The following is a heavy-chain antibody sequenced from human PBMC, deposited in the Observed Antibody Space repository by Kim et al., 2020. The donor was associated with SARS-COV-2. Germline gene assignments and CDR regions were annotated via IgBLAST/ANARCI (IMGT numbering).Heavy chain of an antibody. V-gene: IGHV4-59*01. J-gene: IGHJ6*02. Sequence: TLKSRVTLSVDTSKNQCSLKLSSVTAADTAVYYCARYSSSSGYYYGMDVWGQGTTVTVSS. D-gene: IGHD6-6*01. CDR3: ARYSSSSGYYYGMDV.